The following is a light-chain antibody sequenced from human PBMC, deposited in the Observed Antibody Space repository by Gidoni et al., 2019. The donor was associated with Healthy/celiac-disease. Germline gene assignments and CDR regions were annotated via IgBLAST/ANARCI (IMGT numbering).Light chain of an antibody. V-gene: IGKV1-33*01. CDR1: QDISNY. Sequence: DVQMTQSPPSLSASVGDRVTITCQARQDISNYVNWYRQKPGKAPELLIYDASKLERGVPSRFSGSGAITEFTFTISSLQPEDSATYYCQQHDNIPLTFGAGTKVEI. CDR2: DAS. CDR3: QQHDNIPLT. J-gene: IGKJ4*01.